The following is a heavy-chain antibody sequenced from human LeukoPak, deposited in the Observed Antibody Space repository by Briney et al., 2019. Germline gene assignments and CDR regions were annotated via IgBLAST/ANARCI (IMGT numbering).Heavy chain of an antibody. D-gene: IGHD1-26*01. CDR3: ARAGSWKIDY. V-gene: IGHV1-18*01. J-gene: IGHJ4*02. CDR2: ISAYNGNT. CDR1: RYTFTSYG. Sequence: GASVKDSCKASRYTFTSYGISSVRPAPGQGLEWMGWISAYNGNTNYAQKLQSRDTMTTDTSTSTAYMELRSLRSDDTAVYYCARAGSWKIDYWGQGTLVTVSS.